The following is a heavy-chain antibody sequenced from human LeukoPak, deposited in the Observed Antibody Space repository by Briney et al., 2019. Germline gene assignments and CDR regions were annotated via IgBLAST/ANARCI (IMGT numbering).Heavy chain of an antibody. CDR3: AVATIKGYFDY. D-gene: IGHD5-24*01. CDR1: GFTFSSYE. J-gene: IGHJ4*02. CDR2: ISSSGSTI. V-gene: IGHV3-48*03. Sequence: PGGSLRPSCAASGFTFSSYEMNWVRQAPGKGLEWVSYISSSGSTIYYADSVKGRFTVPRDNAKNSLYLQMNSLRAEDTAVYYCAVATIKGYFDYWGQGTLVTVSS.